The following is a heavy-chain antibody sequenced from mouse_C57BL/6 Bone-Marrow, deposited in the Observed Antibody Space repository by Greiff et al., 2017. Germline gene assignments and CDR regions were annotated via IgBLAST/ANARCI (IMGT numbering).Heavy chain of an antibody. Sequence: VQLQQPGAELVMPGASVKLSCKASGYTFTSYWMHWVKQRPGQGLEWIGEIDPSDSYTNYNQKFKGKSTLTVDKSSSTAYMQLSSLTSEDSAVYYCARYGHGSMDYWGQGTSVTVSS. CDR1: GYTFTSYW. CDR2: IDPSDSYT. V-gene: IGHV1-69*01. CDR3: ARYGHGSMDY. D-gene: IGHD1-1*01. J-gene: IGHJ4*01.